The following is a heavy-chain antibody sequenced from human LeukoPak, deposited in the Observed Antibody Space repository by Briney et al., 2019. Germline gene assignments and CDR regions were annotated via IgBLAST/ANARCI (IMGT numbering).Heavy chain of an antibody. CDR1: GFTLSSNY. J-gene: IGHJ4*02. Sequence: GGSLRLSCAASGFTLSSNYMRGVCQAPGKGVEWVSVIYSGGSTYYTDSVKGRFTISRDNSKNTRYLQMNSLRAEDTAVYYCARDTRPDYYGSGSYNWGQGTLVTVSS. D-gene: IGHD3-10*01. CDR3: ARDTRPDYYGSGSYN. V-gene: IGHV3-66*01. CDR2: IYSGGST.